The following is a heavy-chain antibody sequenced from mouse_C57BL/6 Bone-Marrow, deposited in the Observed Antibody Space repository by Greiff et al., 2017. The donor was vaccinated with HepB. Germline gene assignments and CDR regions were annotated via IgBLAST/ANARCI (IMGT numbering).Heavy chain of an antibody. Sequence: EVKLQESGAELVRPGASVKLSCTASGFNIKDDYMHWVKQRPEQGLEWIGWIDPENGDTEYASKFQGKATITADTSSNTAYLQLSSLTSEDTAVYYCTTRTGWDYWGQGTTLTVSS. CDR1: GFNIKDDY. J-gene: IGHJ2*01. V-gene: IGHV14-4*01. CDR3: TTRTGWDY. D-gene: IGHD4-1*01. CDR2: IDPENGDT.